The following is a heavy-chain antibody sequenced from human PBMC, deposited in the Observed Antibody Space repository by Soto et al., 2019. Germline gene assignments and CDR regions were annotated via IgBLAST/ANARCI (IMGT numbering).Heavy chain of an antibody. Sequence: GGSLSLSCAASGFTFSSYSMNWVRQAPGKGLEWVSSISSSSSYIYYADSVKGRFTISRDNAKNSLYLQMNSLRAEDTAVYYCARSRAEHLHTPFDYWGQGTLVTVSS. CDR2: ISSSSSYI. J-gene: IGHJ4*02. CDR3: ARSRAEHLHTPFDY. CDR1: GFTFSSYS. V-gene: IGHV3-21*01. D-gene: IGHD1-26*01.